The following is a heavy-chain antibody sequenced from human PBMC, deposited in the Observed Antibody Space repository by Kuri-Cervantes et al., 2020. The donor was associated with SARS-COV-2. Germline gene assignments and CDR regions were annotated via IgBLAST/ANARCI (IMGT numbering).Heavy chain of an antibody. CDR1: G. Sequence: GGSLRLSCAASGWVRQAPGEGLEWVAVIYSGGSTYYADSVKGRFTISRDKSKNTLYLQMSSLRAEDTAVYYCVKDQGCSSTSCYSEGHYYYYGMDVWGQGTTVTVSS. CDR3: VKDQGCSSTSCYSEGHYYYYGMDV. V-gene: IGHV3-53*05. D-gene: IGHD2-2*02. J-gene: IGHJ6*02. CDR2: IYSGGST.